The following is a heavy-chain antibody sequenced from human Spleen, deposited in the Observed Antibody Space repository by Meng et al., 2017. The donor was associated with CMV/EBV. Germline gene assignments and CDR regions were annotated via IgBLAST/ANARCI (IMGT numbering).Heavy chain of an antibody. V-gene: IGHV3-15*01. J-gene: IGHJ4*02. D-gene: IGHD1-26*01. Sequence: LGLSCAASGFTFSNAWMGWVRQAPGKGLEWVGHIKGKSDGGTTEYAAPVEGRFTISRDDSKSTLYLQMNSLKTEDTAVYYCTTGGVGYWGQGTLVTVSS. CDR1: GFTFSNAW. CDR2: IKGKSDGGTT. CDR3: TTGGVGY.